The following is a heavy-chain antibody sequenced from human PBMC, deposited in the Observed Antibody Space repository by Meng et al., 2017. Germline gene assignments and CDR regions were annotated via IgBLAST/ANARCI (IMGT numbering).Heavy chain of an antibody. CDR1: GFTFRNYW. Sequence: EVQRVECGGGLVQSGGSLRLSCTASGFTFRNYWMHWVRQAPGKGLVWVSRIKPDGTMTVYADSVKGRFTISRDNAKNTLYLQMNSLRSDDTAVYYCARSDWFDPWGQGTLVTVSS. CDR2: IKPDGTMT. V-gene: IGHV3-74*01. CDR3: ARSDWFDP. J-gene: IGHJ5*02.